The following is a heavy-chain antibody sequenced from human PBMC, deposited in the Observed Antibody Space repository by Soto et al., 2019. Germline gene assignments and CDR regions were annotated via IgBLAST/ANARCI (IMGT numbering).Heavy chain of an antibody. CDR3: ARAAPGWEDGMDV. D-gene: IGHD1-26*01. Sequence: SVKVSCKASGNTFTSYAMHWVRQAPGQRLEWMGWINAGNGNTKYSQKFQGRVTITRDTSASTAYMELSSLRSEDTAVYYCARAAPGWEDGMDVWGQGTTVTVSS. CDR1: GNTFTSYA. CDR2: INAGNGNT. J-gene: IGHJ6*02. V-gene: IGHV1-3*01.